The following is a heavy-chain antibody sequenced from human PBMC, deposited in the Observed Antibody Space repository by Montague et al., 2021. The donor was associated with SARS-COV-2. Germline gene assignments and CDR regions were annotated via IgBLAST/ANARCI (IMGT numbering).Heavy chain of an antibody. Sequence: SETLSLTCAVYGGSFSGYDWTWIRQSPGKGLEWIGEINHSGSAKYKPSLKSRVTISVDTSKNQFSLKLSSVTTADTAVYYCARGLMTINMIVVIMTEASTRFDSRGQGNLGTVS. CDR1: GGSFSGYD. V-gene: IGHV4-34*01. CDR2: INHSGSA. D-gene: IGHD3-22*01. CDR3: ARGLMTINMIVVIMTEASTRFDS. J-gene: IGHJ4*02.